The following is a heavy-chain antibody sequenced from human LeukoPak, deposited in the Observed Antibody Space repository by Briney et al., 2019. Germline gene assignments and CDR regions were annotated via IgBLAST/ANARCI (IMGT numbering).Heavy chain of an antibody. Sequence: SETLSLTCTVSGGSISSSSYYWGWIRQPPGKGLEWIGSIYYSGSTYYNPSLKSRVTTSVDTSKNQFSLKLSSVTAADTAVYYCARGFRGGNDPWGQGALVTVSS. CDR3: ARGFRGGNDP. J-gene: IGHJ5*02. CDR2: IYYSGST. CDR1: GGSISSSSYY. V-gene: IGHV4-39*07. D-gene: IGHD3-10*01.